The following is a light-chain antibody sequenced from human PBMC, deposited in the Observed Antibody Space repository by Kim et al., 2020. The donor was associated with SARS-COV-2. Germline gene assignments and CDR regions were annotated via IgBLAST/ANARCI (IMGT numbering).Light chain of an antibody. CDR2: GAS. Sequence: EIVMTQSPATLSVSPGERATLSCRASQSVSSNLAWYQQKPGQAPRLLIYGASTRATGVPARFSGSGSGTEFTLTISSLQSEDFAFYYCQQSNNWPRTFGQGTKVDIK. V-gene: IGKV3-15*01. J-gene: IGKJ1*01. CDR3: QQSNNWPRT. CDR1: QSVSSN.